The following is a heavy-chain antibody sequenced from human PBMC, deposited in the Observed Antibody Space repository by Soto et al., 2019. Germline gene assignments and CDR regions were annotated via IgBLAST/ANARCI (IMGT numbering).Heavy chain of an antibody. CDR2: ISAYNGNT. Sequence: ASVKVSCKASGYTFTSYGITWVRQAPGQGLEWMGWISAYNGNTKSAQKFQGRVTMTTDXXXKXXXXXLXXLXXDDXAVYYCAHSLVYATTWYRFDFWGQGTLVTVSS. D-gene: IGHD2-8*01. J-gene: IGHJ4*02. CDR1: GYTFTSYG. V-gene: IGHV1-18*01. CDR3: AHSLVYATTWYRFDF.